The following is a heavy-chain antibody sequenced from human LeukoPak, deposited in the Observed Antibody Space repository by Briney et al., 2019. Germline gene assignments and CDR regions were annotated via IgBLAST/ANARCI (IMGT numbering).Heavy chain of an antibody. CDR3: AREIAAADFNRFDP. CDR2: IYYSGST. CDR1: GGSISSYY. V-gene: IGHV4-59*01. Sequence: SETLSLTCTVSGGSISSYYWSWVRQPPGKGLEWIGYIYYSGSTNYNPSLKSRVTISVDTSKNQFSLKLSSVTAADTAVYYCAREIAAADFNRFDPWGQGTLVTVSS. D-gene: IGHD6-13*01. J-gene: IGHJ5*02.